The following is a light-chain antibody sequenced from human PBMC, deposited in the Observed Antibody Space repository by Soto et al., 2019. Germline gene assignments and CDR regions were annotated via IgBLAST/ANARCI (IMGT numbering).Light chain of an antibody. Sequence: VMTQSPATLSVSPGERATLSCRASQSVRSKLAWYQQKPGQVPRLVIYDANTRATGLPARFSGSGSGTEFTLTISSLQSEDFAVYFCQQYNNWPWTFGQGTKVEIK. CDR1: QSVRSK. CDR3: QQYNNWPWT. V-gene: IGKV3-15*01. J-gene: IGKJ1*01. CDR2: DAN.